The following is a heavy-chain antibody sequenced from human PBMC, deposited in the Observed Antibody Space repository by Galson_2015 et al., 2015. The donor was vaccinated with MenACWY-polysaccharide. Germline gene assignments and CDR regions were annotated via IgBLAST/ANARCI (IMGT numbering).Heavy chain of an antibody. CDR2: ISYSSNSI. Sequence: SLRLSCAASGFSFSSYPLNWVRQAPGKGLEWVSSISYSSNSIYYADSVKGRFTISRDNAGNSLYMLMNNLRAEDKAVYYCGRVSGHFYYYDSGDLKQGPSDMWGRGTMVTVSS. CDR3: GRVSGHFYYYDSGDLKQGPSDM. CDR1: GFSFSSYP. D-gene: IGHD3-16*01. J-gene: IGHJ3*02. V-gene: IGHV3-21*01.